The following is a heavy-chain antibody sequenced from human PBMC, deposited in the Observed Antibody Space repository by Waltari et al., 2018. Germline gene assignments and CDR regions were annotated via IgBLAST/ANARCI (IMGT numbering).Heavy chain of an antibody. CDR2: INDSGSG. D-gene: IGHD6-13*01. CDR3: ARVVRGDQQLVTTLGDYHYNGMDV. J-gene: IGHJ6*02. Sequence: QVRLQQWGAGLLKPSETLSLTCAVYSGSLSGYYWSWLRQTPGKGLEWIGEINDSGSGNYNPSLKSRVTIAVDTSKNQFSLNVTSVTAADTAVYSCARVVRGDQQLVTTLGDYHYNGMDVWGQGTTVTVSS. CDR1: SGSLSGYY. V-gene: IGHV4-34*01.